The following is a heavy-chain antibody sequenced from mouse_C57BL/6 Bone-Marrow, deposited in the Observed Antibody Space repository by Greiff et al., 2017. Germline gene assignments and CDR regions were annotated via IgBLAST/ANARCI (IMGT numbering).Heavy chain of an antibody. J-gene: IGHJ4*01. D-gene: IGHD1-1*01. CDR3: ARNHFYYDGRIYYYAMDY. CDR1: GFSLTSYG. CDR2: IWSGGST. V-gene: IGHV2-2*01. Sequence: QVHVQQSGPGLVQPSQSLSITCTVSGFSLTSYGVHWVRQSPGKGLEWLGVIWSGGSTDYNAAFISRLSISKDNSKSQVFFKMNSLQSDDTAIYYCARNHFYYDGRIYYYAMDYWGQGTSVTVSS.